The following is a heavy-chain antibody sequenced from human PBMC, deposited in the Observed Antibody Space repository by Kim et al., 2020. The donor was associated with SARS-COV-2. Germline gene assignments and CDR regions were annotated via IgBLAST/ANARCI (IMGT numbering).Heavy chain of an antibody. CDR2: IWYDGSNK. CDR3: AKDYLFGESNRIDY. D-gene: IGHD3-10*02. Sequence: GGSLRLSCAASGFTFSSYAMHWVRQAPGKGLEWVAVIWYDGSNKYYADSVKGRFTISRDNSKNTLYLQMNSLRAEDTAVYYCAKDYLFGESNRIDYWGQGTLVTVSS. V-gene: IGHV3-33*06. CDR1: GFTFSSYA. J-gene: IGHJ4*02.